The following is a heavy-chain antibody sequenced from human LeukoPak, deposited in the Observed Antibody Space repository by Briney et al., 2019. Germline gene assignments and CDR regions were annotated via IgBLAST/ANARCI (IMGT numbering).Heavy chain of an antibody. CDR3: ARAGWELLSASFDP. CDR1: GGSFSSYY. Sequence: PSETLSLTCAVYGGSFSSYYWAWIRQPPGKWLEWVGTIYYGGSIYGDPSLKGRITISLDTSKNQFSLKLNSVTAADTAVYYCARAGWELLSASFDPWGQGTLVIVSS. J-gene: IGHJ5*02. D-gene: IGHD1-26*01. V-gene: IGHV4-39*07. CDR2: IYYGGSI.